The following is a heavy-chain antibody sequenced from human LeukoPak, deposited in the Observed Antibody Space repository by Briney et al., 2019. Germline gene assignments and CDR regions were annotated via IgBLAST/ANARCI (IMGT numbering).Heavy chain of an antibody. Sequence: PSETLSLTCLVSGGSISNNYWSWIRQPTGKGLEWIGYIYYTGSTSYNPHLKSRVSISVDTSKNQFSLRLTSVTAADTALYYCAKYRPSGSVWVGCDIWGQGTMVTVSS. CDR1: GGSISNNY. CDR2: IYYTGST. D-gene: IGHD3-16*01. V-gene: IGHV4-59*08. J-gene: IGHJ3*02. CDR3: AKYRPSGSVWVGCDI.